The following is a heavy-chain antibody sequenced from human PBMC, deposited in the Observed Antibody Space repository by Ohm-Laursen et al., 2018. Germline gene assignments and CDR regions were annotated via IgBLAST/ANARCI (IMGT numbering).Heavy chain of an antibody. CDR2: ISAYNGNT. CDR3: AGGSYYYFDY. CDR1: GYTFTSYD. V-gene: IGHV1-18*01. Sequence: ASVKVSCKASGYTFTSYDINWVRQATGQGPEWMGWISAYNGNTNYAQKFQGRVTITADESTSTAYMELSSLRSEDTAVYYCAGGSYYYFDYWGQGTLVTVSS. J-gene: IGHJ4*02. D-gene: IGHD1-26*01.